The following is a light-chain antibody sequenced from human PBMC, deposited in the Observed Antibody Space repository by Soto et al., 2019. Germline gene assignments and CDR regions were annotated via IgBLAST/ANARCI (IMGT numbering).Light chain of an antibody. CDR1: QSVSSSY. Sequence: EIVLTQSPGTLSSSPGERATLSCRASQSVSSSYLAWYQQKPGQAPRLLIYDASSRATGIPDRFSGSGSGTDFTLTISRLEPEDFAVYYCQQYCSSPKWTFGQGTKVEIK. CDR2: DAS. J-gene: IGKJ1*01. CDR3: QQYCSSPKWT. V-gene: IGKV3-20*01.